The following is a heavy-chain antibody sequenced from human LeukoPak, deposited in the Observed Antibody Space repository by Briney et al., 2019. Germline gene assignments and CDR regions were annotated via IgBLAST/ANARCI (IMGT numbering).Heavy chain of an antibody. D-gene: IGHD3-16*02. CDR3: AKAYDYVWGSYRLYFDY. CDR1: GFTVSSNY. CDR2: IYSGGST. Sequence: GGSLRLSCAASGFTVSSNYMSWVRQAPGKGLEWGSVIYSGGSTYYADSVKGRFTISRDNSKNTLYLQMNSLRAEDTAVYYCAKAYDYVWGSYRLYFDYWGQGTLVTVSS. J-gene: IGHJ4*02. V-gene: IGHV3-53*01.